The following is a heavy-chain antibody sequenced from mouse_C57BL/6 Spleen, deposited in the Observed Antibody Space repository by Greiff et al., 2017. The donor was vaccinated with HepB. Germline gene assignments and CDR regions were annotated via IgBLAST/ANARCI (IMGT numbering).Heavy chain of an antibody. D-gene: IGHD4-1*01. V-gene: IGHV1-59*01. CDR2: IDPSDSYT. CDR1: GYTFTSYW. Sequence: QVQLKESGAELVRPGTSVKLSCKASGYTFTSYWMHWVKQRPGQGLEWIGVIDPSDSYTNYNQKFKGKATLTVDTSSSTAYMQLSSLTSEDSAVYYCAREVTGTIDYWGQGTTLTVSS. CDR3: AREVTGTIDY. J-gene: IGHJ2*01.